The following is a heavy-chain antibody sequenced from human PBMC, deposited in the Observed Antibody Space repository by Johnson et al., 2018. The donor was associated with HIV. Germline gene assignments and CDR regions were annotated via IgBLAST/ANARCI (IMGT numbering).Heavy chain of an antibody. CDR3: ARDGHSSTPRCAFDI. CDR2: ISYDGSNK. D-gene: IGHD6-13*01. CDR1: GFNFSSYA. V-gene: IGHV3-30-3*01. Sequence: QVQLVESGGDMVQPGRSLRLSCAASGFNFSSYAMHWVRQAPGKGLEWVAVISYDGSNKYYADSVKGRFTVSRDNSKHTLYLQMTSLRPEDTAVYYCARDGHSSTPRCAFDIWGQGTMVTVSS. J-gene: IGHJ3*02.